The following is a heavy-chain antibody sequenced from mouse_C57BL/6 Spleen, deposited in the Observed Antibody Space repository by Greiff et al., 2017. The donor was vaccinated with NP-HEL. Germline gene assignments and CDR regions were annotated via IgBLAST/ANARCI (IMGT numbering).Heavy chain of an antibody. D-gene: IGHD2-5*01. Sequence: QVQLQQSGAELVRPGSSVKLSCKASGYTFTSYWMHWVKQRPIQGLEWIGNIDPSDSETHYNQKFKDKATLTVDKSSSTAYMQLSSLTSEDSAVYYCASSSNYAYYFDYWGHGTTLTVSS. J-gene: IGHJ2*01. CDR2: IDPSDSET. CDR1: GYTFTSYW. V-gene: IGHV1-52*01. CDR3: ASSSNYAYYFDY.